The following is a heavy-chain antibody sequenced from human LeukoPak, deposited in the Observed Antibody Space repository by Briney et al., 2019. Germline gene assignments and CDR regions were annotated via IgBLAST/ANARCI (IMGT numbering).Heavy chain of an antibody. J-gene: IGHJ5*02. CDR3: ARMSGYDSDWFDP. CDR1: GGSISSSSYY. Sequence: SETLSLTCTVSGGSISSSSYYWGWIRQPPGTGLEWIGSIYYSGSTYYNPSLKSRVTISVDTSKNQFSLKLSSVTAADTAVYYCARMSGYDSDWFDPWGQGTLVTVSS. CDR2: IYYSGST. V-gene: IGHV4-39*01. D-gene: IGHD5-12*01.